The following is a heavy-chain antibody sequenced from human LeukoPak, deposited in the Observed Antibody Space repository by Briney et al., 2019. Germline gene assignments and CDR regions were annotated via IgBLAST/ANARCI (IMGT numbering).Heavy chain of an antibody. CDR1: GGSISSSSYY. J-gene: IGHJ6*03. CDR2: IYYSGST. CDR3: ARTPWDIVVVPHYYYYMDV. Sequence: PSETLSLTCTVSGGSISSSSYYWGWIRQPPGKGLEWIGSIYYSGSTYYNPSLKSRVTISVDTSKNQFSLKLSSATAADTAVYYCARTPWDIVVVPHYYYYMDVWGKGTTVTVSS. V-gene: IGHV4-39*01. D-gene: IGHD2-2*01.